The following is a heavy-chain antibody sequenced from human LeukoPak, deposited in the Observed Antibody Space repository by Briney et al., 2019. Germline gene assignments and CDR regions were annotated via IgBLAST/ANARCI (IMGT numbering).Heavy chain of an antibody. Sequence: GASAKVSCKASGYTFTGYYMHWVRQAPGQGLEWMGWINPNSGGTNYAQKFQGRVTMTRDTSISTAYMELSRLRSDDTAVYYCARADYGDLNSPFDYWGQGTLVTVSS. CDR2: INPNSGGT. D-gene: IGHD4-17*01. CDR3: ARADYGDLNSPFDY. V-gene: IGHV1-2*02. J-gene: IGHJ4*02. CDR1: GYTFTGYY.